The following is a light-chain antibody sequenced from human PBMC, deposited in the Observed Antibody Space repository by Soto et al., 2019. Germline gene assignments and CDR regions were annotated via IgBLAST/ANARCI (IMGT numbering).Light chain of an antibody. CDR3: QQTYSALWT. CDR1: QTITTY. J-gene: IGKJ1*01. V-gene: IGKV1-39*01. CDR2: AAS. Sequence: DIQMTQSPSSLSASVGDRVTISCRASQTITTYLNWYQQKPGKAPKLLIYAASSLHSGVPSRFSGSGSVTDFTLTISSLQPEDFAAYYCQQTYSALWTFGQGTKLEIK.